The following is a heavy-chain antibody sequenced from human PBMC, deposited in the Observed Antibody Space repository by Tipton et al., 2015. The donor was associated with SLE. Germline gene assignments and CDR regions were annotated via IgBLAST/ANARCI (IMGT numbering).Heavy chain of an antibody. CDR3: ARLRRAAGTLFLDY. V-gene: IGHV4-59*01. D-gene: IGHD6-13*01. J-gene: IGHJ4*02. CDR2: IYYSGST. Sequence: LRLSCAASGFTFSNYAMSWVRQPPGKGLEWIGYIYYSGSTNYNPSLKSRVTIPVDTSKNQFSLKLSSVTAADTAVYYCARLRRAAGTLFLDYWGQGTLVTVSS. CDR1: GFTFSNYA.